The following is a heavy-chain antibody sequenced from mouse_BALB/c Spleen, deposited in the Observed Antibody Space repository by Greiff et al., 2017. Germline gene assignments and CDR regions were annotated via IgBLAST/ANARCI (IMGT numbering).Heavy chain of an antibody. CDR1: GYAFSSYW. Sequence: VQLQQSGAELVRPGSSVKISCKASGYAFSSYWMNWVKQRPGQGLEWIGQIYPGDGDTNYNGKFKGKATLTADKSSSTAYMQLSSLTSEDSAVYFCAREDYYGLYYFDYWGQGTTLTVSS. D-gene: IGHD1-1*01. J-gene: IGHJ2*01. V-gene: IGHV1-80*01. CDR2: IYPGDGDT. CDR3: AREDYYGLYYFDY.